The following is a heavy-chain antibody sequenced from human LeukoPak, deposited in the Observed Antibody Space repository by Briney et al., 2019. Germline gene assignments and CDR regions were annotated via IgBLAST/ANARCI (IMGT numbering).Heavy chain of an antibody. J-gene: IGHJ4*02. CDR1: GFTFSSYA. CDR2: ISGNGGST. CDR3: ARNIDLFNYFDY. Sequence: GGSLRLSCAASGFTFSSYAMHWVRQAPGKGLEYVSAISGNGGSTYYANSVKGRFTISRDNSKNTLYLQMGSLRAEDMAVYYCARNIDLFNYFDYWGQGTLVTVSS. D-gene: IGHD3-9*01. V-gene: IGHV3-64*01.